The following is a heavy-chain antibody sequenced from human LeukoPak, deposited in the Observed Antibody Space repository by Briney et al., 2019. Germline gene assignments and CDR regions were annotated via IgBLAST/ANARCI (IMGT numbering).Heavy chain of an antibody. J-gene: IGHJ4*02. Sequence: GGSLRLSCAASGFTFSSYSMNWVRQAPGKGLEWVSSISSSSSYIYYADSVKGRFTISRDNAKNSLYLQMNSLRAEDTAVYYCARDRQWLVRGYFDYWGQGTLVTVSS. D-gene: IGHD6-19*01. CDR3: ARDRQWLVRGYFDY. CDR2: ISSSSSYI. CDR1: GFTFSSYS. V-gene: IGHV3-21*01.